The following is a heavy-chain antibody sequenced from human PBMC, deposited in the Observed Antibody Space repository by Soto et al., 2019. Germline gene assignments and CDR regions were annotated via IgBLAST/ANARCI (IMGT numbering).Heavy chain of an antibody. CDR3: AKDINCSGGSCYSGFDY. J-gene: IGHJ4*02. Sequence: DVQLVESGGGLVQPGRSLRLSCAASGFTFDDYAMHWVRQAPGEGLEWVSGISWNSGSIGYADSVKGRFTISRDNAKNSLYLQMNSLRAEDTALYYCAKDINCSGGSCYSGFDYWGQGTLVTVSS. CDR1: GFTFDDYA. V-gene: IGHV3-9*01. D-gene: IGHD2-15*01. CDR2: ISWNSGSI.